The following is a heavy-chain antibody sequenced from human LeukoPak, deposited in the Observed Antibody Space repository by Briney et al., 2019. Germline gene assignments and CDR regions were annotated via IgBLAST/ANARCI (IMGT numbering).Heavy chain of an antibody. D-gene: IGHD3-22*01. J-gene: IGHJ4*02. CDR2: IWYDGSNK. CDR1: GFTFSSYG. Sequence: GGSLRLSCAASGFTFSSYGMHWVRQAPGKGLEWVAVIWYDGSNKYYADSVKGRFTISRDNSKNTLYLQMNSLRAEDTAVYYCAKEDYYDSIVAATDYWGQGTLVTVSS. CDR3: AKEDYYDSIVAATDY. V-gene: IGHV3-30*02.